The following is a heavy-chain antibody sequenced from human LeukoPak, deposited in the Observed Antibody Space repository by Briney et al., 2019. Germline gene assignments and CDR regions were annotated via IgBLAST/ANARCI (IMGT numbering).Heavy chain of an antibody. J-gene: IGHJ4*02. CDR1: GGSISSSSYY. V-gene: IGHV4-39*01. CDR3: TLDRAVAGGSYFDY. CDR2: IYYSGST. D-gene: IGHD6-19*01. Sequence: KPSETLSLTCTVSGGSISSSSYYWGWICQPPGKGLEWIGSIYYSGSTDYNPSLKSRVTISVDTSKNQFSLKLSSVTATDTAVYYCTLDRAVAGGSYFDYWGQGTLVTVTS.